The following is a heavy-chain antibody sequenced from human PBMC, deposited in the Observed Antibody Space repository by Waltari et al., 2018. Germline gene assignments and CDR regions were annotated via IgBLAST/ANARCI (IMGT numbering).Heavy chain of an antibody. D-gene: IGHD2-21*02. CDR1: GSSISGFY. CDR2: IYYTGST. CDR3: ARGGGGDWEWFDP. J-gene: IGHJ5*02. Sequence: QVQLQESGPSLQKPSETLSLICTVSGSSISGFYWSWVRQPPGKGLDWIGYIYYTGSTNFNPSLKSRVTMSVDTSKNQFSLKLSSVTAADTAFYYCARGGGGDWEWFDPWGQGTLVTVSS. V-gene: IGHV4-59*01.